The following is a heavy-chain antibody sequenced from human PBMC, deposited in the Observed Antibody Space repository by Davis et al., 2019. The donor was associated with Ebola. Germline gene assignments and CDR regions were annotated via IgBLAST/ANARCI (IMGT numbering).Heavy chain of an antibody. CDR2: IYYSGST. Sequence: PGGSLRLSCAVYGGSFSTYSWSWIRQPPGKGLEWIGNIYYSGSTNYNPSLKSRVTISVDTSKNQFSLNLRSVTAADTAVYYCLRANYFDYWGQGALVTVSS. J-gene: IGHJ4*02. CDR3: LRANYFDY. CDR1: GGSFSTYS. V-gene: IGHV4-59*01.